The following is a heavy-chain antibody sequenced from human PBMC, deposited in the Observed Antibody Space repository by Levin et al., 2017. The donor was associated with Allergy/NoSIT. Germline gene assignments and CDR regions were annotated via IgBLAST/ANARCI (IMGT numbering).Heavy chain of an antibody. CDR3: ARDQWLRSPYYFDY. CDR1: GFTFSSYA. CDR2: ISYDGSNK. Sequence: GGSLRLSCAASGFTFSSYAMHWVRQAPGKGLEWVAVISYDGSNKYYADSVKGRFTISRDNSKNTLYLQMNSLRAEDTAVYYCARDQWLRSPYYFDYWGQGTLVTVSS. J-gene: IGHJ4*02. V-gene: IGHV3-30-3*01. D-gene: IGHD5-12*01.